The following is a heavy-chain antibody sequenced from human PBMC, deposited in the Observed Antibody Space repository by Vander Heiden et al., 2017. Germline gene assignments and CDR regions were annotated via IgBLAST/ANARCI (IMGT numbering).Heavy chain of an antibody. CDR3: ARDPGGYSARLYGMDV. V-gene: IGHV1-46*01. D-gene: IGHD1-26*01. Sequence: QVQLVQSGAEVKKPGASVKVSCKASGYTFTSYYMHWVRQAPGQGLEWMGIINPSGGSTSYEQKFQGRVTMTRDTSTSTVYMERSSLRSEDTAVYYCARDPGGYSARLYGMDVWGQGTTVTVSS. J-gene: IGHJ6*02. CDR2: INPSGGST. CDR1: GYTFTSYY.